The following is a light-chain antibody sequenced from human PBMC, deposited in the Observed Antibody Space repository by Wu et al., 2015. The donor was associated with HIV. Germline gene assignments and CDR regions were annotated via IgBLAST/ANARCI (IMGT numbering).Light chain of an antibody. CDR2: GAT. J-gene: IGKJ1*01. Sequence: IVLTQSPGTLSLSPGETATLSCRASQSVRNNYLAWFQQKPGQAPRLLIYGATNRAASNPGRFSGSGSGTDFTLAISGLETEDFAMYFCQQYGDSPWTFGQGTKIEIK. CDR1: QSVRNNY. V-gene: IGKV3-20*01. CDR3: QQYGDSPWT.